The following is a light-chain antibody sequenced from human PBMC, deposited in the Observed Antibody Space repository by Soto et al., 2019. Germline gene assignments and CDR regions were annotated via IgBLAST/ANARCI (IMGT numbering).Light chain of an antibody. CDR2: DVS. Sequence: EIVLTQSPATLSLSPGDRATLSCSASQSVTSSLAWFQQKPGQAPRLLIYDVSRRATAIPARFSGSGSGTDFTLTISSLEPEDFAVYYCQQRTTWPTFGGGTKAEIK. V-gene: IGKV3-11*01. CDR1: QSVTSS. J-gene: IGKJ4*01. CDR3: QQRTTWPT.